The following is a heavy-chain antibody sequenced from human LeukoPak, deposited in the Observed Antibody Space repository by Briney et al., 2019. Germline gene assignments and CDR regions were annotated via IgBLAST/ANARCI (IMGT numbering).Heavy chain of an antibody. CDR1: GFTFSSFG. V-gene: IGHV3-33*06. D-gene: IGHD6-13*01. CDR3: AKDPRHSTNWFFDY. CDR2: IWYDGSNK. Sequence: PGGSLRLSCAASGFTFSSFGMHWVRQAPGKGLEWVAIIWYDGSNKYYADSVKGRFTISRDNSKNTLYLQMNSLRAEDTAVYYCAKDPRHSTNWFFDYWGQGTLVTVSS. J-gene: IGHJ4*02.